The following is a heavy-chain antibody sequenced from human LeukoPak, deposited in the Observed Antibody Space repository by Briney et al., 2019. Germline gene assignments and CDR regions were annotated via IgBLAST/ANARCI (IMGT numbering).Heavy chain of an antibody. J-gene: IGHJ5*02. V-gene: IGHV4-30-4*08. CDR1: GGSISSGDYY. Sequence: SETLALTCSVSGGSISSGDYYWSWIRQPPGKGQEWIGYIYNSRSTFHYNPALKRHDTITVDTAKNQFSLRQSSVTAADTAVYCCASTNCSSARCYGANWFDPWGQGTLVTVSS. CDR3: ASTNCSSARCYGANWFDP. CDR2: IYNSRSTF. D-gene: IGHD2-2*01.